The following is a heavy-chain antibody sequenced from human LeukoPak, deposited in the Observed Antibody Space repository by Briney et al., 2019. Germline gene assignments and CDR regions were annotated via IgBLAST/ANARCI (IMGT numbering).Heavy chain of an antibody. J-gene: IGHJ3*02. CDR3: ARDKGLPQAFDI. CDR1: GGSISSFY. V-gene: IGHV4-59*01. Sequence: SETLSLTCTVSGGSISSFYWSWIRQPPGKGLEYIGYISYSETTSYNPSPKSRVTISVDTSKNQFSLKLTSVTAADTAVYYCARDKGLPQAFDIWGQGTMVTVSS. CDR2: ISYSETT. D-gene: IGHD5/OR15-5a*01.